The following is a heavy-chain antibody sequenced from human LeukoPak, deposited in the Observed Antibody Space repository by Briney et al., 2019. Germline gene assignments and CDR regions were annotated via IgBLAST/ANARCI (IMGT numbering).Heavy chain of an antibody. Sequence: ASVKVSCKASGYTFTGYYMHWVRQAPGQGLEWMGWINPNSGGTNYAQKFQGWVTMTRDTSISTAYTELSRLRSDDTAVYYCARDGYCSSTSCYYGMDVWGQGTTVTVSS. CDR2: INPNSGGT. V-gene: IGHV1-2*04. CDR3: ARDGYCSSTSCYYGMDV. J-gene: IGHJ6*02. CDR1: GYTFTGYY. D-gene: IGHD2-2*03.